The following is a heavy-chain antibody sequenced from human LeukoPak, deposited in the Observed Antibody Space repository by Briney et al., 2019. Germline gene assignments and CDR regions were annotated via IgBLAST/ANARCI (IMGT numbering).Heavy chain of an antibody. CDR3: ARILHGIVVVIDAFDI. CDR2: IYYSGST. V-gene: IGHV4-59*01. J-gene: IGHJ3*02. D-gene: IGHD3-22*01. Sequence: SETLSLTCTVSGGSISSYYWSWIRQPPGKGLEWIGYIYYSGSTNYNPSLKSRVTISVDTSKNQFSLKLSSVTAADTAVYYCARILHGIVVVIDAFDIWGQGTMVTVSS. CDR1: GGSISSYY.